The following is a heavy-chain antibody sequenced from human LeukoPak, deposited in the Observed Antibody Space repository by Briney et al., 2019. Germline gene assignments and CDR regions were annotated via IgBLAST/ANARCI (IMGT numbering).Heavy chain of an antibody. J-gene: IGHJ5*02. V-gene: IGHV1-69*04. CDR3: ASQFYYDSSGYYYLNRFDP. CDR1: GDTFSNYA. CDR2: IIPILDIA. Sequence: SVKVSCKASGDTFSNYAISWLRQAPGQGLEWTGRIIPILDIAIYAQKFQGRVTITADKSTSTAYMELSSLRSEDTAVYYCASQFYYDSSGYYYLNRFDPWGQGTLVTVSS. D-gene: IGHD3-22*01.